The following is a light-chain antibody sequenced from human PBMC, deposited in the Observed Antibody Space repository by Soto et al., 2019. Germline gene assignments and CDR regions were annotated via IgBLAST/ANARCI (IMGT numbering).Light chain of an antibody. J-gene: IGKJ3*01. Sequence: EIVLTQSPGTLSLSPGERATLSCRASQSVSNNLAWIQQKPGPTPRLLMYGASSRATGIPDRFSGSGSGTRFTLTISRLEPEDFAVYYCQQYGGSPFTFGPGTKVEI. CDR2: GAS. CDR1: QSVSNN. V-gene: IGKV3-20*01. CDR3: QQYGGSPFT.